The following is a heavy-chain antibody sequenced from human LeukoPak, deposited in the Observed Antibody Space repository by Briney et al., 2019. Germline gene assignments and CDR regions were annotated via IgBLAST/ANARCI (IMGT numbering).Heavy chain of an antibody. CDR1: GYSFTSYW. Sequence: GESLKISCKGSGYSFTSYWIGWVRQMPGKGLEWMGIIYPGDSDTRYSPSFQGQVTISADKSISTAYLQWGSLKASDTAMYYCARHLYCSGGSCWYYFDYWGQGTLVTVSS. J-gene: IGHJ4*02. D-gene: IGHD2-15*01. CDR3: ARHLYCSGGSCWYYFDY. V-gene: IGHV5-51*01. CDR2: IYPGDSDT.